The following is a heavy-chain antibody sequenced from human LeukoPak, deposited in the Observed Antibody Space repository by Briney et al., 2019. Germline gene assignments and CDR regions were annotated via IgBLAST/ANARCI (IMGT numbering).Heavy chain of an antibody. Sequence: GGSLRLSCAASGFTFSSYGMHWVRQAPGKGLEGVAFIRYDGSNKYYADSVKGRFTISRDNSKNTLYLQMNSLRAEDTAVYYCAKDRGYGDYKWGGEGIDYWGQGTLVTVSS. CDR2: IRYDGSNK. CDR1: GFTFSSYG. CDR3: AKDRGYGDYKWGGEGIDY. D-gene: IGHD4-17*01. J-gene: IGHJ4*02. V-gene: IGHV3-30*02.